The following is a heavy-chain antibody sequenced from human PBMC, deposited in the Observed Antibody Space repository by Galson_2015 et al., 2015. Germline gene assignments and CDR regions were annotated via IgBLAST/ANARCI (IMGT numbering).Heavy chain of an antibody. V-gene: IGHV3-73*01. CDR1: GSTFSGSA. CDR2: IRSKANSYAT. Sequence: LRLSCAASGSTFSGSAMHWVRQASGKGLEWVGRIRSKANSYATAYAASVKGRFTISRDDSKNTAYLQMNSLKTEDTAVYYCRIVATPDIDYWGQGTLVTVSS. J-gene: IGHJ4*02. D-gene: IGHD5-12*01. CDR3: RIVATPDIDY.